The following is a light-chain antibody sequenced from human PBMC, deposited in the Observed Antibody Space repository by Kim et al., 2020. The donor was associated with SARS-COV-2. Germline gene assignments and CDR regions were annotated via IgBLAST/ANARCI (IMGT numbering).Light chain of an antibody. V-gene: IGKV3-15*01. CDR3: QQYNYWPWT. Sequence: VSPGERATLSCRASQSVSSNLVWYQQKPGQAPRLLISDASTRATGIPARFSGSGSWTEFTLTISSLQSEDFAVYYCQQYNYWPWTFGQGTKVDIK. CDR1: QSVSSN. CDR2: DAS. J-gene: IGKJ1*01.